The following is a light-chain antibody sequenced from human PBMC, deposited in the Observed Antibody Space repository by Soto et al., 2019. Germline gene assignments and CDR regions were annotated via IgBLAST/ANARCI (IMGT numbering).Light chain of an antibody. CDR2: DVS. CDR3: CSYTTSNTRQIV. J-gene: IGLJ1*01. V-gene: IGLV2-14*01. CDR1: SSDVGGYNY. Sequence: QSALTQPASVSGSPGQSITISCTGTSSDVGGYNYVSWYQQHPGKAPKFMIYDVSNRPSGVSNRFSGSKSGNTASLTISGLQAEDEAHYYCCSYTTSNTRQIVFGTGTKLTVL.